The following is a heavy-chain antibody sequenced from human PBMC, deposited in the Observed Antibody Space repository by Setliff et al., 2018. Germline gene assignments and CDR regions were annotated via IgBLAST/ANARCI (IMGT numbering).Heavy chain of an antibody. CDR3: TRGRDY. Sequence: GGSLRLSCAASGFTFSSYAMSWVRQAPGKGLEWVSAISSSGSPIYYADSVKGRFTISRDNAKNSLFLQMNSLRAEDTAMYYCTRGRDYWGQGTLVTVSS. CDR1: GFTFSSYA. J-gene: IGHJ4*02. CDR2: ISSSGSPI. V-gene: IGHV3-48*01.